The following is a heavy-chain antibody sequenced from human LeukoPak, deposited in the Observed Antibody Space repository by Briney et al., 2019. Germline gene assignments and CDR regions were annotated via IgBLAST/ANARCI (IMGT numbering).Heavy chain of an antibody. J-gene: IGHJ4*02. Sequence: SVKVSCKASGGTFSSYAISWVRRAPGQGLEWMGRIIPILGTVSYAQKFQGRVTITADKSTNTAYMELSSLRSEDSAVYYCARLVVTAIPVLDSWGLGTLVTVSS. CDR3: ARLVVTAIPVLDS. V-gene: IGHV1-69*04. CDR2: IIPILGTV. CDR1: GGTFSSYA. D-gene: IGHD2-21*02.